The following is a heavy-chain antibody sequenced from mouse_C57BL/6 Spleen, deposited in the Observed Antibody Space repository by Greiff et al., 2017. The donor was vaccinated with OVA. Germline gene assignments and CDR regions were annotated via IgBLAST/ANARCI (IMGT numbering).Heavy chain of an antibody. D-gene: IGHD1-1*01. CDR2: IHPSDSDT. Sequence: QVQLQQPGAELVKPGASVKVSCKASGYTFTSYWMHWVKQRPGQGLEWIGRIHPSDSDTNYNQKFKGKATLTVDKSSSTAYMQLSSLTSEDSAVYDCAISIYYYPSSYEDYYAMDYWGQGTSVTVSS. V-gene: IGHV1-74*01. J-gene: IGHJ4*01. CDR3: AISIYYYPSSYEDYYAMDY. CDR1: GYTFTSYW.